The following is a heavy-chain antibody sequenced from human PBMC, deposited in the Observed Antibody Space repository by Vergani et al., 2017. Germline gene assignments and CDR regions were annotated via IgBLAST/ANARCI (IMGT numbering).Heavy chain of an antibody. CDR3: AKDGLESIVGTTTYFDY. CDR2: ISGSGGST. Sequence: EVQLLESGGGLVQPGGSLRLSCAASGFTFSSYAIIWVRQAPGKGLEWVSDISGSGGSTYYADSVKGRFTISRDNSKNTLYRQMNSLGAEDTAIYYCAKDGLESIVGTTTYFDYWGQGTLVTVSS. CDR1: GFTFSSYA. V-gene: IGHV3-23*01. D-gene: IGHD1-26*01. J-gene: IGHJ4*02.